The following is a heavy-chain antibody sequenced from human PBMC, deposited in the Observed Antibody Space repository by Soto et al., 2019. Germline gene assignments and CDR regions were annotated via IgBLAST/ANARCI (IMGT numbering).Heavy chain of an antibody. D-gene: IGHD5-12*01. J-gene: IGHJ6*02. CDR1: GDTFTSYY. CDR2: INPSGGST. V-gene: IGHV1-46*01. Sequence: GASVKVSCKASGDTFTSYYMHWVRQAPGQGLEWMGIINPSGGSTSYAQKFQGRVTMTRDTSTSTVYMELSSLRSEDTAVYYCARGGYEGPYYYYGMDVWGQGTTVTVS. CDR3: ARGGYEGPYYYYGMDV.